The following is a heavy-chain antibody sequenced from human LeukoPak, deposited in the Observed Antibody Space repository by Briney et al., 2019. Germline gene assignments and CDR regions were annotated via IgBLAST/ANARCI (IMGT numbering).Heavy chain of an antibody. D-gene: IGHD2-15*01. V-gene: IGHV3-30-3*01. CDR2: ISSEGTFK. J-gene: IGHJ4*02. CDR3: ARAVVAASTPSDY. Sequence: GGSLRLSCVGSGFTFNSYAFHWVRQAPGKGPEWVAVISSEGTFKYYADSVRGRFTISRDKSKKTLSLQMNSLKTEDTAVYYCARAVVAASTPSDYWGQGTLVTVSS. CDR1: GFTFNSYA.